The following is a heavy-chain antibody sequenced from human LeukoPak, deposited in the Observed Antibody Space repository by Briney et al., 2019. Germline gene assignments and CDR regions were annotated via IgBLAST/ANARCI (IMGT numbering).Heavy chain of an antibody. CDR2: IYYSGSSNYN. D-gene: IGHD3-22*01. CDR1: SGSISNYY. Sequence: SETLSLTCSVSSGSISNYYWSWIRQPAGKGLEWIGRIYYSGSSNYNNYNPSLKSRVTMSVDASKNQVSLKLSSVTAADTAVYYCARGQEGYYYDSTGYPASFDSWGQGTLVSVSS. CDR3: ARGQEGYYYDSTGYPASFDS. J-gene: IGHJ4*02. V-gene: IGHV4-4*07.